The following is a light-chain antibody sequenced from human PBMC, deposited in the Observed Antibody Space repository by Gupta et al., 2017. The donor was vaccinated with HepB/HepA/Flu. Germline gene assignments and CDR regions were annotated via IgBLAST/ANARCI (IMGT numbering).Light chain of an antibody. CDR3: CSYAGRGV. Sequence: QSALTQPASASGSPGQSITISCTGTSSDVGSYNLVSWYQQHPGKAPKLMIYEVSKRPSGVSNRFSGSKSGNTASLTISGLQAEDEADYYCCSYAGRGVFGTGTKVTVL. J-gene: IGLJ1*01. V-gene: IGLV2-23*02. CDR2: EVS. CDR1: SSDVGSYNL.